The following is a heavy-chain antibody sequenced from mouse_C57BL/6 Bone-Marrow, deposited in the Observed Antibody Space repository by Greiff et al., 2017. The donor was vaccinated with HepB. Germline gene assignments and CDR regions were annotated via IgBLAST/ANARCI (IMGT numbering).Heavy chain of an antibody. CDR1: GYTFTNYW. V-gene: IGHV1-63*01. CDR3: ALTGTYAMDY. J-gene: IGHJ4*01. CDR2: IYPGGGYT. D-gene: IGHD4-1*01. Sequence: VQGVESGAELVRPGTSVKMSCKASGYTFTNYWIGWAKQRPGHGLEWIGDIYPGGGYTNYNEKFKGKATLTADKSSSTAYMQFSSLTSEDSAIYYCALTGTYAMDYWGQGTSVTVSS.